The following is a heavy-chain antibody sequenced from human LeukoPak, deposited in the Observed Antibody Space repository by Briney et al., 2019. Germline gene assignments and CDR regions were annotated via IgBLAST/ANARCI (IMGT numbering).Heavy chain of an antibody. Sequence: GGSLRLSCAASGFTFSSYAMSWVRQAPGKGLEWVSAISGSGGSTYYADSVKGRFTISRDNSKNTLYLQMNSLRAEDTAVCYCARGPALYSGYDYNYWGQGTLVTVSS. D-gene: IGHD5-12*01. V-gene: IGHV3-23*01. CDR2: ISGSGGST. J-gene: IGHJ4*02. CDR3: ARGPALYSGYDYNY. CDR1: GFTFSSYA.